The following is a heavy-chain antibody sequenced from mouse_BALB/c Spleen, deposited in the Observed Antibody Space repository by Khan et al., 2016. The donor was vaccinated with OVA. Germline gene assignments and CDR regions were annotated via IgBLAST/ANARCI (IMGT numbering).Heavy chain of an antibody. Sequence: QVQLQQSGPELVKPGASVRISCKASGYTFTSYYIHWVKQRPGQGLEWIGWIYPGNVNTKYNEKFKGKATLTADKSSSTVYMQLSSLTSEDSAVXFCTTHLYYALDYWGQGTSVTVSS. CDR3: TTHLYYALDY. D-gene: IGHD1-1*01. V-gene: IGHV1S56*01. CDR1: GYTFTSYY. CDR2: IYPGNVNT. J-gene: IGHJ4*01.